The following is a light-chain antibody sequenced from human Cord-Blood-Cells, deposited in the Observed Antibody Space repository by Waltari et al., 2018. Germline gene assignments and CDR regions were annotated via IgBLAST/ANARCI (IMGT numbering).Light chain of an antibody. CDR3: CSYAGSSTWV. CDR2: EGS. J-gene: IGLJ2*01. Sequence: QSALTQPLSVSGSPGHSITIPCTGTSSHVWSYNLVSRYPQHPGKAPKLTIYEGSKRPSGVSNRFPGSKSGTAASLTISGLQAEDEADYYCCSYAGSSTWVFGGGTKLTVL. V-gene: IGLV2-23*01. CDR1: SSHVWSYNL.